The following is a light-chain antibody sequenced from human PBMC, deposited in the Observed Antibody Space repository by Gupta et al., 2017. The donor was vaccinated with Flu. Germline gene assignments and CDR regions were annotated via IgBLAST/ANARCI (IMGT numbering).Light chain of an antibody. Sequence: VLPPPPATLSSSPAVRATPSCSASQSVSSFLAWYQQKPGQAPRLFLYDAANRATGIPARFSGRGSGTDFTLTISSLEPEDFAVYFCQQHNNWPLTFGRGTKVEIK. J-gene: IGKJ4*01. CDR2: DAA. CDR1: QSVSSF. CDR3: QQHNNWPLT. V-gene: IGKV3-11*01.